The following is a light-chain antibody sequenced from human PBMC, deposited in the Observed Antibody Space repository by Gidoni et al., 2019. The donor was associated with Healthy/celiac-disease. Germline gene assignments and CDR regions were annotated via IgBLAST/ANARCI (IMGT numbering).Light chain of an antibody. J-gene: IGKJ1*01. CDR2: AAS. Sequence: DIQITKSPSSLSASVGDRVTITCRASQSISSYVNWYQQKPGKAPKLLIYAASSLQSGVPSRFSGSGSGTDFTLTISSLQPEDFATYYCQQSYSTPRTFGQGTKVEIK. CDR1: QSISSY. CDR3: QQSYSTPRT. V-gene: IGKV1-39*01.